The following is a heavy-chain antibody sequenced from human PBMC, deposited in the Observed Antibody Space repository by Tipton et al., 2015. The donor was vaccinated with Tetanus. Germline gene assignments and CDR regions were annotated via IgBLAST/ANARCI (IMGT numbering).Heavy chain of an antibody. D-gene: IGHD1-1*01. CDR3: ARDRLNWALIDH. J-gene: IGHJ4*02. CDR1: GFTFSRFG. Sequence: SLRLSCSASGFTFSRFGMHWVRQAPGKGLEWVALIWYDGTNKYYGDSVKGRFTIPRENSKNMVYLQMNSLRAEDTAVYYCARDRLNWALIDHWGQGTLVTVSS. V-gene: IGHV3-33*01. CDR2: IWYDGTNK.